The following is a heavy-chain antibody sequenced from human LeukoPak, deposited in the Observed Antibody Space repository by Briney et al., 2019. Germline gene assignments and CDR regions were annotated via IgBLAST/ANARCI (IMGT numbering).Heavy chain of an antibody. CDR1: GFAFNNYA. D-gene: IGHD4-17*01. J-gene: IGHJ4*02. Sequence: PGGSLRLSCAASGFAFNNYAMNWVRQAPGKGLEWVSSISGGGETTYYADSAKGRFTIFRDNSQNTLYLQMNSLRAEDTAVYYCARVYADYVGYFFFDYWGQGTLVTVSS. CDR3: ARVYADYVGYFFFDY. CDR2: ISGGGETT. V-gene: IGHV3-23*01.